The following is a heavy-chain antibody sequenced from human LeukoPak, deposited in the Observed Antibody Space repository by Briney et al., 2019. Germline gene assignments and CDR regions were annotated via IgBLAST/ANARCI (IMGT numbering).Heavy chain of an antibody. CDR1: GYTFTGYY. J-gene: IGHJ5*02. V-gene: IGHV1-2*02. CDR2: INPNSGGT. D-gene: IGHD5-24*01. CDR3: ARLRLQHNNWFDP. Sequence: ASVKVSCKASGYTFTGYYVHWVRQAPGQGLEWMGWINPNSGGTNYAQKFQGRVTMTRDTSISTAYMELSRLRSDDTAVYYCARLRLQHNNWFDPWGQGTLVTVSS.